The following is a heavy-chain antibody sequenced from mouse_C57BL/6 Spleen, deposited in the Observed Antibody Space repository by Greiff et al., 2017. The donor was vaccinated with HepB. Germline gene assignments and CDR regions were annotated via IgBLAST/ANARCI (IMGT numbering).Heavy chain of an antibody. CDR3: TRESVNYEGAMDY. D-gene: IGHD2-1*01. J-gene: IGHJ4*01. Sequence: EVKLMESGEGLVKPGGSLKLSCAASGFTFSSYAMSWVRQTPEKRLEWVAYISSGGDYIYYADTVKGRFTISRDNARNTLYLQMSSLKSEDTAMYYCTRESVNYEGAMDYWGQGTSVTVSS. CDR2: ISSGGDYI. V-gene: IGHV5-9-1*02. CDR1: GFTFSSYA.